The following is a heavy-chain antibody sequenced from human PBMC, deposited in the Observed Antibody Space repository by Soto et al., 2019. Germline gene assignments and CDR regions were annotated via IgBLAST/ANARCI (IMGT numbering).Heavy chain of an antibody. J-gene: IGHJ4*02. V-gene: IGHV3-74*01. CDR2: INTDGTTT. D-gene: IGHD1-1*01. Sequence: EVQVVESGGGLVQPGESLRLACAASGFTFSNSWMHWVRQGPGKGLVWVSHINTDGTTTTYADSVKGRFTMSRDNAKNTVYLQLNSLGPEDTAVSYCARGGLATGTIGYWGQGTLVTVSS. CDR1: GFTFSNSW. CDR3: ARGGLATGTIGY.